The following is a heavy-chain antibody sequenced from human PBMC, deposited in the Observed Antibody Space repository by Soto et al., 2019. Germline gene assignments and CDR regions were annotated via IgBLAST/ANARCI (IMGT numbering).Heavy chain of an antibody. CDR2: INHSGST. Sequence: SETLSLTCAVYGGSFSGYYWTWIRQPPGTGLEWIGEINHSGSTNYNPSLKSRVTISVDTSKNQLSLKLSSVTAADTAVYYCARVRDCSGGTCYSWWFDPWGQGTLVTVPQ. J-gene: IGHJ5*02. V-gene: IGHV4-34*01. CDR3: ARVRDCSGGTCYSWWFDP. CDR1: GGSFSGYY. D-gene: IGHD2-15*01.